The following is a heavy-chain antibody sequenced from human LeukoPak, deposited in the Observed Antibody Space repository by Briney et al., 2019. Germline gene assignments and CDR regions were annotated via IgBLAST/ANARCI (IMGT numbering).Heavy chain of an antibody. CDR1: GFTFSSYA. D-gene: IGHD2-15*01. Sequence: GGSLRLSCAASGFTFSSYAMSWVRQAPGKGLEWASAISGSGGSTYYADSVKGRFTISRDNSKNTLYLQMNSLRAEDTALYYCANALGYCSGGSCYQNHYWGQGTLVTVSS. CDR3: ANALGYCSGGSCYQNHY. V-gene: IGHV3-23*01. J-gene: IGHJ4*02. CDR2: ISGSGGST.